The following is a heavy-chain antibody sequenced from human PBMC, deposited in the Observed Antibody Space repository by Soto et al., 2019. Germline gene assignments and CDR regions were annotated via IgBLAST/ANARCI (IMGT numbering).Heavy chain of an antibody. J-gene: IGHJ6*02. Sequence: GESLKISCKGSGYSFTSYWIGWVRQMPGKGLEWMGIIYPGDSDTRYSPSFQGQVTISADKSISTAYLQWSSLKASDTAMYYCARHGYSNYAYYYYGMDVWRQGPTVTVSS. CDR2: IYPGDSDT. CDR1: GYSFTSYW. CDR3: ARHGYSNYAYYYYGMDV. V-gene: IGHV5-51*01. D-gene: IGHD4-4*01.